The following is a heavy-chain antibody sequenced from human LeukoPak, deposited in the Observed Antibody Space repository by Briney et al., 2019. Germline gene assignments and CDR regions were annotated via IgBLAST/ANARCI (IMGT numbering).Heavy chain of an antibody. CDR3: ARAPDDYDFWSGPFDY. Sequence: GASVKVSCKASGYTFTNYGISWVRQDPGQGLEWMGWISAYSGNTNYAQNLQDRVTMTTDTSTSTAYMELRSLRSDDTAVYYCARAPDDYDFWSGPFDYWGRGTLVTVSS. V-gene: IGHV1-18*01. J-gene: IGHJ4*02. D-gene: IGHD3-3*01. CDR1: GYTFTNYG. CDR2: ISAYSGNT.